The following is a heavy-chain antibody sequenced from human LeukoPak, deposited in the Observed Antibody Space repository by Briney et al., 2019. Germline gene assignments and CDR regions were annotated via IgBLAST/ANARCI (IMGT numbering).Heavy chain of an antibody. J-gene: IGHJ5*02. D-gene: IGHD2-21*01. Sequence: GASVKASCTASGSTYTSYAINWVRQATGQGLEWMGWMNPNIVSRGYEQKFQGRVTIPRKPSISTAYMELSSLRSEDTAVYYCARALPLLRNWFDPGGEGTRVSVSS. CDR1: GSTYTSYA. CDR3: ARALPLLRNWFDP. V-gene: IGHV1-8*01. CDR2: MNPNIVSR.